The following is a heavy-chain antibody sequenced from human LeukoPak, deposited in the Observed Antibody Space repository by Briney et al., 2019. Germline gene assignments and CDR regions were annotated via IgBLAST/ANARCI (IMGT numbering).Heavy chain of an antibody. CDR3: AKKQQSSGMAFDI. Sequence: SETLSLTCTVSGGSISSYYWSWIRQPPGKGLEWIGYIYYSGSTNHNPSLKSRVTISVDTSKNQFSLRLSSVTAADTAVYYCAKKQQSSGMAFDIWGQGTMVTVSS. CDR2: IYYSGST. CDR1: GGSISSYY. D-gene: IGHD1/OR15-1a*01. J-gene: IGHJ3*02. V-gene: IGHV4-59*01.